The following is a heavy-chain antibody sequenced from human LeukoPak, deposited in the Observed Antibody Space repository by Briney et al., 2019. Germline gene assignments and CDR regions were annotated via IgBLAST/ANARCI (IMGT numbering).Heavy chain of an antibody. CDR2: IIPIFGTA. Sequence: ASVKVSCKASGGTFSSYAISWVRQAPGQGLEWMGGIIPIFGTANYAQKFQGRVTITADESTSTAYMELSSLRSEDTAVYYCARDGLSGYNFLRFRGLKTYYFDYWGQGTLVTVSS. CDR3: ARDGLSGYNFLRFRGLKTYYFDY. J-gene: IGHJ4*02. CDR1: GGTFSSYA. D-gene: IGHD5-24*01. V-gene: IGHV1-69*13.